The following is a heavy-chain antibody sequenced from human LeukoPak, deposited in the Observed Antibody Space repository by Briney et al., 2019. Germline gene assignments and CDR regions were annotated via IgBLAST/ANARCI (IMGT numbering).Heavy chain of an antibody. V-gene: IGHV4-61*02. CDR3: ARRVRGYMDV. J-gene: IGHJ6*03. CDR2: IYTSGST. Sequence: SQTLSLTCTVSGGSISSGSYYWSWIRQPAGKGLEWIGRIYTSGSTNYNPSLKSRVTISVDTSKNQFSLKLSSVTAADTAVYYCARRVRGYMDVWGKGTTVTISS. D-gene: IGHD3-10*01. CDR1: GGSISSGSYY.